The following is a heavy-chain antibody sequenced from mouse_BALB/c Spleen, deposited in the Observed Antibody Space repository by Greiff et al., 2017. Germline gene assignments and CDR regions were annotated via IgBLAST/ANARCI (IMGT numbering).Heavy chain of an antibody. J-gene: IGHJ3*01. CDR1: GFSLSRYS. V-gene: IGHV2-6-4*01. Sequence: VQVVESGPGLVAPSQSLSITCTVSGFSLSRYSVHWVRQPPGKGLEWLGMIWGGGSTDYNSALKSRLSISKDNSKSQVFLKMNSLQTDDTAMYYCARNYDYDGAWFAYWGQGTLVTVSA. CDR2: IWGGGST. D-gene: IGHD2-4*01. CDR3: ARNYDYDGAWFAY.